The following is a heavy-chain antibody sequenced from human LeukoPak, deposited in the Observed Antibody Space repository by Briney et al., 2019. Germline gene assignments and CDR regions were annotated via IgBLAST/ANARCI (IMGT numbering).Heavy chain of an antibody. Sequence: ASVKVPCKASGYTFTGYYMHWVRQAPGQGLEWMGWINPNSGGTNYAQKIQVRVTMTRDTSISTAYMELSRLRSDDTAVYYCARASTKYYSNSRPIDYWGQGTLVTVSS. J-gene: IGHJ4*02. CDR3: ARASTKYYSNSRPIDY. CDR1: GYTFTGYY. CDR2: INPNSGGT. D-gene: IGHD4-11*01. V-gene: IGHV1-2*02.